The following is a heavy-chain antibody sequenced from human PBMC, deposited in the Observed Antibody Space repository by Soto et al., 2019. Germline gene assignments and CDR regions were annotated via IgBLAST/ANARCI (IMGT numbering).Heavy chain of an antibody. J-gene: IGHJ1*01. V-gene: IGHV2-70*11. D-gene: IGHD3-22*01. CDR2: IDWDDDK. Sequence: VSGPTLVNPTQTLTLTCTFSGFSLSTRGMCVSWIRQPPEKALEWLARIDWDDDKYYSTSLKTRLTISKDTSKNQVVLTMTNMDPVDTATYYCARIRLYDSSGPEYFQHWGQGTLVTSPQ. CDR3: ARIRLYDSSGPEYFQH. CDR1: GFSLSTRGMC.